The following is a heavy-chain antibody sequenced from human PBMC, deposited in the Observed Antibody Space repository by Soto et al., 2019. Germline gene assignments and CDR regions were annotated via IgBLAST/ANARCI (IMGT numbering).Heavy chain of an antibody. V-gene: IGHV3-48*02. CDR3: ARDNGIAGSFDP. Sequence: GGSLRLSCAASGFTFRSYSMNWVRQPPGKGLEWVSYISISSRTIYYADSVKGRFTISRDDAKNSLYLQMNSLRDEDTSVYYCARDNGIAGSFDPWGQGTLVTVSS. CDR1: GFTFRSYS. D-gene: IGHD6-13*01. CDR2: ISISSRTI. J-gene: IGHJ5*02.